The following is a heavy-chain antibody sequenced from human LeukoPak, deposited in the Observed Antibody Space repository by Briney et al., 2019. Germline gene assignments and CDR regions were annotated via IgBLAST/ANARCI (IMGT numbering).Heavy chain of an antibody. CDR1: GLTFSDFY. V-gene: IGHV3-11*04. D-gene: IGHD3-10*01. Sequence: GGSLRLSCTASGLTFSDFYMSWVRQAPGKGLEWLSYISGDGATIHYADSVRGRFTVSRDNAKNSLFLQMNSLRAEDTAIYYCTREDYYYAAGYWGQGTLVTVSS. CDR2: ISGDGATI. J-gene: IGHJ4*02. CDR3: TREDYYYAAGY.